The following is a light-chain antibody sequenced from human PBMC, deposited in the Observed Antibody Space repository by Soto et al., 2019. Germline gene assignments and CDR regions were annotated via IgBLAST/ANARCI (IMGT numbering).Light chain of an antibody. CDR1: RSVSDTL. CDR2: GTS. Sequence: LTQSPGTLSLSPGERATLSCRADRSVSDTLLTWFQQKPGQAPRLLIFGTSNRAPGIPDRFSGSGSGTDFTLTISRLEPDDFAVYYCQHYGDSSWTFGQGTKVDIK. CDR3: QHYGDSSWT. V-gene: IGKV3-20*01. J-gene: IGKJ1*01.